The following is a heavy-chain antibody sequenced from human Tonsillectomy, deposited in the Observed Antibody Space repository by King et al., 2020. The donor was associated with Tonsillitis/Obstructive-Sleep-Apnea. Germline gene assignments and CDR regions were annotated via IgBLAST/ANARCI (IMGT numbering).Heavy chain of an antibody. CDR2: IYPGDSDT. D-gene: IGHD2-2*03. V-gene: IGHV5-51*03. Sequence: QLVQSGAEVKKPGESLKISCKGSGYSFTSYWIGWVRQMPGKGLEWMGIIYPGDSDTRYSPSFQGQVTISADKSISTAYLQWSSLKASDTAMYYCASLDLVVVPDAIQDAFDIWGQGTMVTVSS. CDR3: ASLDLVVVPDAIQDAFDI. CDR1: GYSFTSYW. J-gene: IGHJ3*02.